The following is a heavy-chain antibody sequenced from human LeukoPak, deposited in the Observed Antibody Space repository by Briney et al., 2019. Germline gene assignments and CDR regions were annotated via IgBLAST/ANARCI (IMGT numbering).Heavy chain of an antibody. CDR2: IYYSGST. CDR1: GGSFSGYY. V-gene: IGHV4-59*01. CDR3: ARGDPFDY. Sequence: SETLSLTCAVYGGSFSGYYWSWIRQPPGKGLEWIGYIYYSGSTNYNPSLKSRVTISVDTSKNQFSLKLSSVTAADTAVYYCARGDPFDYWGQGTLVTVSS. D-gene: IGHD2-21*02. J-gene: IGHJ4*02.